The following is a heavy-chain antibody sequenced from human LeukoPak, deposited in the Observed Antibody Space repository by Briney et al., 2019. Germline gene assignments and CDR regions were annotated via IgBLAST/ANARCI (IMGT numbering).Heavy chain of an antibody. Sequence: GALRLSCAASGFTFSSYAMHWVRQAPGKGLEWVAVISYDGSNKYYADSVKGRFTISRDNSKNTLYLQMNSLRAEDTAVYYCARDLVTLVVPAAGLFDYWGQGTLVTVSS. V-gene: IGHV3-30*04. CDR1: GFTFSSYA. D-gene: IGHD2-2*01. CDR2: ISYDGSNK. CDR3: ARDLVTLVVPAAGLFDY. J-gene: IGHJ4*02.